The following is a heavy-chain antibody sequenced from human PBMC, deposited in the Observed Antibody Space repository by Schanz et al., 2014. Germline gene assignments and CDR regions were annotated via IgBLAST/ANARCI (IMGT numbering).Heavy chain of an antibody. CDR2: IRSSSTPI. J-gene: IGHJ4*02. D-gene: IGHD1-26*01. V-gene: IGHV3-48*01. CDR1: GFTFGDYA. Sequence: EVQLLESGGGLVQPGGSLRLSCAASGFTFGDYAMTWVRQAPGKGPEWVSYIRSSSTPIYYADSVKGRFTISRDNAKNSLYLQMNSLRAEDTGLYFCARGGSGSHYRLDYWGQGTLVTVSS. CDR3: ARGGSGSHYRLDY.